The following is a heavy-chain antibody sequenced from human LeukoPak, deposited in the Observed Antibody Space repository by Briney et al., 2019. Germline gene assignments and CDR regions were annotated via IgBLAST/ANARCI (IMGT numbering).Heavy chain of an antibody. V-gene: IGHV3-23*01. J-gene: IGHJ4*02. Sequence: HPGGSLRLSCAASGFIFSNYAMTWVRQAPGKGLECVSVISGSAGNTYYADSVKGRFTISRDNSKNTLYLQMNSLRAEDTAVYYCARDLAGLSGGGDWGQGTLVTVSS. CDR2: ISGSAGNT. CDR1: GFIFSNYA. D-gene: IGHD2-15*01. CDR3: ARDLAGLSGGGD.